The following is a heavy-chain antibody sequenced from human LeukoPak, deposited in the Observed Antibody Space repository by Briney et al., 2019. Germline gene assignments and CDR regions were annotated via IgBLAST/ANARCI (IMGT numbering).Heavy chain of an antibody. V-gene: IGHV4-31*03. J-gene: IGHJ4*02. D-gene: IGHD3-9*01. Sequence: SETLSLTCTVSGGSISSGGYYWSWIRQHPGKGLEWIGYIYYSGSTYYNPSLKSRVTISVDTSKNQFSLKLSSVTAADTAVYYCAREDGTILTGYSLFDYWGQGTLVTVSS. CDR3: AREDGTILTGYSLFDY. CDR2: IYYSGST. CDR1: GGSISSGGYY.